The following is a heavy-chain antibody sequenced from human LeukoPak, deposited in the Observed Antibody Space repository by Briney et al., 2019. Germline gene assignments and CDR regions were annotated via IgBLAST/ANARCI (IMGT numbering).Heavy chain of an antibody. V-gene: IGHV4-34*01. CDR3: ARGEKNSSSFDY. D-gene: IGHD6-6*01. CDR2: INHSGST. CDR1: GGSFSGYY. J-gene: IGHJ4*02. Sequence: SETLSLTCAVYGGSFSGYYWSWIRQPPGKGLEWIGEINHSGSTNYNPSLKSRVTISVHTSKNQFSLKLSSVTAADTAVYYCARGEKNSSSFDYWGQGTLVTVSS.